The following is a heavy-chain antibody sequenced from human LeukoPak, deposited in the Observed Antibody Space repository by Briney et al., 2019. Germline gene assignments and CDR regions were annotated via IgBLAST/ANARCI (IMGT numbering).Heavy chain of an antibody. D-gene: IGHD1-26*01. V-gene: IGHV4-59*08. CDR3: ARHAYSGSYNWFDP. CDR2: IYYSGST. J-gene: IGHJ5*02. CDR1: GGSISSYY. Sequence: PSETLSLTCTGSGGSISSYYWSWIRQPPGKGLEWIGYIYYSGSTNYNPSLKSRVTISVDTSKNQFSLKLSSVTAADTAVYYCARHAYSGSYNWFDPWGQGTLVTVSS.